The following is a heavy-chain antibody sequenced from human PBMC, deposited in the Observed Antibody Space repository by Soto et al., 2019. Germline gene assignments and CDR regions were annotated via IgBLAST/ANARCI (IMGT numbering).Heavy chain of an antibody. CDR1: GDSISGGASF. J-gene: IGHJ5*02. CDR3: AKLSCTSSTCYFPGWFDP. D-gene: IGHD2-2*01. V-gene: IGHV4-31*03. Sequence: QVQLQESGPGLVKPSETLSLTCTVSGDSISGGASFWSWIRQPPGKGLEWIANVYYSGSSYYNPSLKSRLTISVDTTKNQFSLQLKSMTAADTAVYYCAKLSCTSSTCYFPGWFDPCGQGTLVTVSS. CDR2: VYYSGSS.